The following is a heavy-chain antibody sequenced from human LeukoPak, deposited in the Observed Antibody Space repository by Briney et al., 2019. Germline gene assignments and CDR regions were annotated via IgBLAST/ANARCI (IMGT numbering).Heavy chain of an antibody. J-gene: IGHJ4*02. V-gene: IGHV3-7*01. CDR2: IKQDGSEK. Sequence: GGSLRLSCAASGFTFSSYAMSWVRQAPGKGLEWVANIKQDGSEKYYVDSVKGRFTISRDNAKNSLYLQMNSLRAEDTAVYYCARVTGWYGVSYFDYWGQGTLVTVSS. D-gene: IGHD6-19*01. CDR1: GFTFSSYA. CDR3: ARVTGWYGVSYFDY.